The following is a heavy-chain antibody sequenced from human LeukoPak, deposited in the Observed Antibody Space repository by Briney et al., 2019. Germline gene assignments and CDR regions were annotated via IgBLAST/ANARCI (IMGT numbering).Heavy chain of an antibody. CDR2: IRYDGSNK. D-gene: IGHD5-12*01. J-gene: IGHJ6*03. CDR1: GFTFSSYG. V-gene: IGHV3-30*02. Sequence: GRSLRLSCAASGFTFSSYGMHWVRQAPGKGLDWGAFIRYDGSNKYYADSVKGRFTISRDNSKNTLYLQMNSLRAEDTAVYYCAKGGGYEAQYYYYYMDVWGKGTTVTISS. CDR3: AKGGGYEAQYYYYYMDV.